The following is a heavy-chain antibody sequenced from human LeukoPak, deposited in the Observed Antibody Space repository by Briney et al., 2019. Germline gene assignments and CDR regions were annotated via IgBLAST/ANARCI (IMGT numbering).Heavy chain of an antibody. CDR1: GFTFSSYG. Sequence: PGGSLRLSCAASGFTFSSYGMHWVRQAPGKGLEWVAVIWYDGSNKYYADSVKGRFTISRDNSKNTLYLQMNSLRAEDTAVYYCARDGGLNWFGPWGQGTLVTVSS. D-gene: IGHD3-16*01. CDR2: IWYDGSNK. V-gene: IGHV3-33*01. CDR3: ARDGGLNWFGP. J-gene: IGHJ5*02.